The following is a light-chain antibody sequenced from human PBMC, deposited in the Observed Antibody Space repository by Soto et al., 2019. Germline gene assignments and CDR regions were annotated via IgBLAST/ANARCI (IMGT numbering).Light chain of an antibody. CDR1: QSVSSSY. V-gene: IGKV3-20*01. CDR2: GAS. CDR3: QQYGSSPFT. Sequence: EIVLTQSPGTLSLSPGERATLSCRASQSVSSSYLAGYQQKPGQAPRLLIYGASSRATGIPDRFSGSGSGKDFTLTISRLEPEDFAVYYCQQYGSSPFTFGPGTKVDIK. J-gene: IGKJ3*01.